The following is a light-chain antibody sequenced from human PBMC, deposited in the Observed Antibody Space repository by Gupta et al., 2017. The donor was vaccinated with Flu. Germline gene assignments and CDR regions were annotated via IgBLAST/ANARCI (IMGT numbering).Light chain of an antibody. CDR1: QGVSKH. J-gene: IGKJ1*01. V-gene: IGKV3-11*01. CDR3: QQRSIWRT. Sequence: PRERATPVCRASQGVSKHLGWYQQEPCQAPRLLVYDATNRATCIPDKFSGSGSWKDFTLTISSLEPEDFAVYYCQQRSIWRTFGQGTKVEIK. CDR2: DAT.